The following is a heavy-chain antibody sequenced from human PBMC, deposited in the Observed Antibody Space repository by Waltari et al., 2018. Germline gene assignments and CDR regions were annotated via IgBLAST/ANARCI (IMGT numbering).Heavy chain of an antibody. CDR1: GGSISSSNW. V-gene: IGHV4-4*02. J-gene: IGHJ4*02. CDR2: IYHSGRT. D-gene: IGHD2-2*01. CDR3: ARVSRGSCAEL. Sequence: QVQLQESGPGLVKPSGTLSLTCAVSGGSISSSNWWSWVRQPRGKGLEWLGEIYHSGRTNYNPSLKSRVTRAVDKSKNQFSQKLSSVTAADTAVYYCARVSRGSCAELWGQGTLVTVSS.